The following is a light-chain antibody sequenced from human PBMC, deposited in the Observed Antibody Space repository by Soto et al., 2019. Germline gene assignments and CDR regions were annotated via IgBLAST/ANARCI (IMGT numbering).Light chain of an antibody. Sequence: DIQMTQSPSTLSASVGDRVTITCRASQSISDWLAWYQQIPGRAPKLLSYDASTLQSGVPSRFSGSGSGTEVILTISSLQPDDSATYYCQEYKSATFGQGTKLQIK. V-gene: IGKV1-5*01. CDR3: QEYKSAT. CDR1: QSISDW. CDR2: DAS. J-gene: IGKJ2*01.